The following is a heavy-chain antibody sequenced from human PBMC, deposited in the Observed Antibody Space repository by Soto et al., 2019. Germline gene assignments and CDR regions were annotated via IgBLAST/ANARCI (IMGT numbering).Heavy chain of an antibody. Sequence: SETLSLTCAVYGGSFSGYYWSWIRQPPGKGLEWIGEINHSGSTNYNPSLKSRVTISVDTSKNQFSLKLSSVTAADTAVYYCARASVGMDVWGQGTTVTVSS. CDR3: ARASVGMDV. V-gene: IGHV4-34*01. J-gene: IGHJ6*02. CDR1: GGSFSGYY. CDR2: INHSGST.